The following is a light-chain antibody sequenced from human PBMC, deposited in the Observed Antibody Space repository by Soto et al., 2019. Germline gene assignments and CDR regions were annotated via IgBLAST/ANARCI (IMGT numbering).Light chain of an antibody. CDR3: QQYKNWPPIT. CDR1: QSLSSS. CDR2: GAS. V-gene: IGKV3-15*01. J-gene: IGKJ5*01. Sequence: EIVMTQSPATLSVSPGEGLTLSCRASQSLSSSLAWYQQKPGQAPRLLIYGASTRATGIPARFSGSGSGTEFTLTISSLLSEDFAVYYCQQYKNWPPITFGQGTRLEI.